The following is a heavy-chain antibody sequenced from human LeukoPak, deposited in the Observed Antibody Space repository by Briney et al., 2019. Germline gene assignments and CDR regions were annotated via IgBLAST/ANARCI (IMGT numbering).Heavy chain of an antibody. CDR3: ARDRLSGWYDS. CDR1: GGSINSNY. J-gene: IGHJ4*02. D-gene: IGHD6-19*01. CDR2: MHYTGNT. Sequence: PSETLSLTCTVSGGSINSNYWSWIRQPPGKGLESIGYMHYTGNTNYNPSLKSRVTMSVDTSKNQFSLTLNSVTAADTAVYYCARDRLSGWYDSWGQGTLVTVSS. V-gene: IGHV4-59*01.